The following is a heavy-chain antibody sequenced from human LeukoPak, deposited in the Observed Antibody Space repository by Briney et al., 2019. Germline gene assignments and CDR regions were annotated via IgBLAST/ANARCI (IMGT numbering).Heavy chain of an antibody. Sequence: SVKVSCKASGGTFSSYAISWVRQAPGQGLEWMGGIIPIFGTANYAQKFQGRVTITADKSTSTAYMELSSLRAEDTAVYYCAKAGNLGGSSYLYYYYMDVWGKGTTVTISS. J-gene: IGHJ6*03. CDR2: IIPIFGTA. D-gene: IGHD1-26*01. CDR3: AKAGNLGGSSYLYYYYMDV. CDR1: GGTFSSYA. V-gene: IGHV1-69*06.